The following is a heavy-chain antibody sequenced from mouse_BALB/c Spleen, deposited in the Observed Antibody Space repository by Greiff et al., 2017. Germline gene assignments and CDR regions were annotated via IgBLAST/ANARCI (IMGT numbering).Heavy chain of an antibody. J-gene: IGHJ3*01. CDR3: ARRGTYYRYDWFAY. CDR1: GYTFTNYW. V-gene: IGHV1-63*02. Sequence: QVQLQQSGAELVRPGTSVKISCKASGYTFTNYWLGWVKQRPGHGLEWIGDIYPGGGYTNYNEKFKGKATLTADTSSSTAYMQLRSLTSEDSAVFFCARRGTYYRYDWFAYWGQGTLVTVSA. CDR2: IYPGGGYT. D-gene: IGHD2-14*01.